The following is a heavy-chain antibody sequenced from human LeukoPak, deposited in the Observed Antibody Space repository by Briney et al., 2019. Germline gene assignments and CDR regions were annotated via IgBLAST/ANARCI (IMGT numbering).Heavy chain of an antibody. CDR2: IYYSGST. V-gene: IGHV4-39*01. J-gene: IGHJ4*02. Sequence: ETLSLTCTVSGGSISSSSYYWGWIRQPPGKGLEWIASIYYSGSTYYNSSLKGRVTISVDTSKNQFSLKLTTVTAADTAVYYCASELRWQPHWGQGTLVTVSS. CDR3: ASELRWQPH. D-gene: IGHD4-23*01. CDR1: GGSISSSSYY.